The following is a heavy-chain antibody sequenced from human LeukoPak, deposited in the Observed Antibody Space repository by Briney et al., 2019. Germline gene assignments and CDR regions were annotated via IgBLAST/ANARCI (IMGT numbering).Heavy chain of an antibody. V-gene: IGHV3-30*03. D-gene: IGHD6-19*01. J-gene: IGHJ5*02. CDR2: ISYDGSNK. CDR1: GFSFSSYG. CDR3: ARGRGAVAVLNWFDP. Sequence: PGRSLRLSCAASGFSFSSYGMHWVRQAPGKGLEWVAIISYDGSNKFYADSVKGRFTISRDNSKNTLYLQMNSLRSEDTAVYYCARGRGAVAVLNWFDPWGQGTLVTVSS.